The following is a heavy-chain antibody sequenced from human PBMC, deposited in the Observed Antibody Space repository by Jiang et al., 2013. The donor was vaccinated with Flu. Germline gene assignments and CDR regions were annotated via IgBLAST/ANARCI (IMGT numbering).Heavy chain of an antibody. V-gene: IGHV3-30*02. D-gene: IGHD6-6*01. Sequence: GSNKYYADSVKGRFTISRDNSKNTLYLQMNSLRAEDTAVYYCAKDRRYSSSSPFFYYYYGMDVWGQGTTVTVSS. CDR3: AKDRRYSSSSPFFYYYYGMDV. CDR2: GSNK. J-gene: IGHJ6*02.